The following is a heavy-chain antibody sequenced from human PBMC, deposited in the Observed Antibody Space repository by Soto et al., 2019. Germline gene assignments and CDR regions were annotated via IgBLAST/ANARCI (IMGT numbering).Heavy chain of an antibody. CDR2: IGPESGAT. CDR1: GYTFTGHY. D-gene: IGHD1-26*01. Sequence: SVKVSCKASGYTFTGHYIHWVRQAPEQGPEWMGEIGPESGATRYAQRFQGRVTMTRDMSITTVYMELNNLSPDDTAVYYCGRGRSGQIVVFYWGQGTPVTVSS. CDR3: GRGRSGQIVVFY. V-gene: IGHV1-2*02. J-gene: IGHJ4*02.